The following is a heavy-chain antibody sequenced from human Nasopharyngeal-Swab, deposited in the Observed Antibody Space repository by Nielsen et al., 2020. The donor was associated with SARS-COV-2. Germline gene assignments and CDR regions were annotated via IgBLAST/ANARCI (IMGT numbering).Heavy chain of an antibody. V-gene: IGHV4-59*01. CDR2: IYYSGST. J-gene: IGHJ6*02. CDR3: AREVRRTYYYGMGV. CDR1: GGSISSYY. Sequence: SETLSLTCTVSGGSISSYYWSWIRQPPGKGLEWIGYIYYSGSTNYNPSLKSRVTISVDTSKNQFSLKLSSVTAADTAVYYCAREVRRTYYYGMGVWGQGTTVTVSS. D-gene: IGHD1-1*01.